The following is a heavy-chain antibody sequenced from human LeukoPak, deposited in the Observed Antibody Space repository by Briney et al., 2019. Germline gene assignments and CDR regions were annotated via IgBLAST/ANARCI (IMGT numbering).Heavy chain of an antibody. CDR2: IYYSGST. J-gene: IGHJ4*02. CDR3: ARHGYTYGRNDFHH. D-gene: IGHD5-18*01. V-gene: IGHV4-39*01. CDR1: GGSISSGSHY. Sequence: SETLSLTCTVAGGSISSGSHYWGWIRQPPGKGLEWIGSIYYSGSTYYNPSLKSRVTISVDTSKNQFSLKLSSVTAADTAVYYCARHGYTYGRNDFHHWGQGTLVTVSS.